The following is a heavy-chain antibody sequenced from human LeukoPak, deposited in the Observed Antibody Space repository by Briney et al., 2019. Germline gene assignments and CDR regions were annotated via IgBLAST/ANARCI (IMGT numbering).Heavy chain of an antibody. CDR3: ARAAGGRQEDY. J-gene: IGHJ4*02. CDR2: INHSGST. D-gene: IGHD3-10*01. V-gene: IGHV4-34*01. Sequence: PSETLSLTCAVYGGSFSGYYWSWIRQPPGKGLEWIGEINHSGSTNYNPSLKSRVTISVDTSKNQFSLKLSSVTAADTAVYYCARAAGGRQEDYWAQGTLVTLSS. CDR1: GGSFSGYY.